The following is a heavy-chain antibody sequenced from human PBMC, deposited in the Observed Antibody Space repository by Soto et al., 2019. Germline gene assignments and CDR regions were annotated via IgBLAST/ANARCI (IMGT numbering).Heavy chain of an antibody. CDR3: ARGVGSSPPRY. Sequence: ASEPLSLTCTISGGSISVYYWSWVRQPPGHELEWIGYIYASGSPYYNPSLRSRVTISADTSKNQISLRLTSPTAADTAVYYCARGVGSSPPRYWGRGTLVTSPQ. V-gene: IGHV4-59*01. CDR2: IYASGSP. CDR1: GGSISVYY. J-gene: IGHJ4*02. D-gene: IGHD1-26*01.